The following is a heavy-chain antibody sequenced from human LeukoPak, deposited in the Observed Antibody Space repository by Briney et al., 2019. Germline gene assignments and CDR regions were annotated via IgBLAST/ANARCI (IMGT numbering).Heavy chain of an antibody. D-gene: IGHD3-10*01. CDR3: ARGDTMVRGVPGPDY. CDR2: ISSSSSYI. CDR1: GFTFSSYS. V-gene: IGHV3-21*01. J-gene: IGHJ4*02. Sequence: GGSLRLSCAASGFTFSSYSMNWVRQAPGKGLEWVSSISSSSSYIYYADSVKGRFTISRDNAKNSLYLQMNSLRAEDTAVYYCARGDTMVRGVPGPDYWGQGTLVTVSS.